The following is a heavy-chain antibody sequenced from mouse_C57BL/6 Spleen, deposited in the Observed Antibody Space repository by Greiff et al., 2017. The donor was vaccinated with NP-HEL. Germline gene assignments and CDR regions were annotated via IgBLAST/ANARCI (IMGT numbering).Heavy chain of an antibody. CDR3: ARRGGLYYSNYFDY. CDR1: GYTFTSYW. Sequence: QVQLQQPGAELVKPGASVKLSCKASGYTFTSYWMQWVKQRPGQGLEWIGEIDPSDSYTNYNQKFKGKATLTVDTSSSTAYMQLSSLTSEDSAVYYCARRGGLYYSNYFDYWGQGTTLTVSS. CDR2: IDPSDSYT. J-gene: IGHJ2*01. D-gene: IGHD2-5*01. V-gene: IGHV1-50*01.